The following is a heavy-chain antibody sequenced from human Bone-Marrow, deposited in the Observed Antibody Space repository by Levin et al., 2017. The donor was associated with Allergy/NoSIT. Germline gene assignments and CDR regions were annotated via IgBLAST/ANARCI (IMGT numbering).Heavy chain of an antibody. J-gene: IGHJ2*01. CDR1: GLTISNYA. V-gene: IGHV3-23*01. D-gene: IGHD3-3*01. Sequence: PGGSLRLSCAASGLTISNYAMTWVRQAPGKGLEWVSSITTSGDNAYSADSVKGRFTISRDNSNNTVHLQMNRLRAEDTAVYYCAKIVGLIWSGIQGAGYSDVWGRCTLVTVSS. CDR3: AKIVGLIWSGIQGAGYSDV. CDR2: ITTSGDNA.